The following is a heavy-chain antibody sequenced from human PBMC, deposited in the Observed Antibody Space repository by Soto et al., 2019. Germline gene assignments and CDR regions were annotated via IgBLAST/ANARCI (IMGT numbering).Heavy chain of an antibody. CDR1: GDTVFSDSTD. D-gene: IGHD6-6*01. CDR3: AKGWEYSSSSY. J-gene: IGHJ4*02. CDR2: TYYRSKWYN. V-gene: IGHV6-1*01. Sequence: SQTLSLTCDIFGDTVFSDSTDWNLIRHSPSRGLEWLGRTYYRSKWYNDYAVSVRSRIAIDPDTSKSQFSLQLNSVTPEDTAVYYCAKGWEYSSSSYWGQGTLVTVSS.